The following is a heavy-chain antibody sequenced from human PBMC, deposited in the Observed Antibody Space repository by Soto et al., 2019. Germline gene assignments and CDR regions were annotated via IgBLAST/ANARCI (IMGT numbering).Heavy chain of an antibody. CDR1: GDTLTSYT. Sequence: QVHLVQSGAEVKKPGSSVKVSCRAFGDTLTSYTISWVRQAPEQGLEWMGWIIPILDMPIYAQKFQGRVTITAEKSTSTVYMELSSLRSDDTAVYYCARGIAAGTDYWGQGTLVTVSS. D-gene: IGHD6-13*01. CDR3: ARGIAAGTDY. J-gene: IGHJ4*02. CDR2: IIPILDMP. V-gene: IGHV1-69*02.